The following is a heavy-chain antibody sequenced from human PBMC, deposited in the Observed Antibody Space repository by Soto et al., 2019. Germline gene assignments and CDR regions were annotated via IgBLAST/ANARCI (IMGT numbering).Heavy chain of an antibody. J-gene: IGHJ6*02. CDR3: ARLFSSRQIYNYGMDV. CDR1: GDSVSSSSYY. D-gene: IGHD6-13*01. Sequence: SETLSLTCTVSGDSVSSSSYYWGWIRQPPGKGLEWIGSIFYSGSTYYNPSLKSRVTISVDTSKNQFSLKLSSVTAADTAVYYCARLFSSRQIYNYGMDVWGPGSTVPVSS. CDR2: IFYSGST. V-gene: IGHV4-39*01.